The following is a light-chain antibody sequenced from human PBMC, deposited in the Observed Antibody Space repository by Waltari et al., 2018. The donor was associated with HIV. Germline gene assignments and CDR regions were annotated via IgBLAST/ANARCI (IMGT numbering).Light chain of an antibody. Sequence: QSALTQPRSVSGSPGQSVTVSCTGSNSDIGTYDYVSWYQQYPDKAPKLIIYDVSSRPLGVPDRFSGSKSGNTVSLTISGLQAADEADYYCCSYAGSYTHIVLFGGGTKLTVL. CDR1: NSDIGTYDY. CDR2: DVS. V-gene: IGLV2-11*01. CDR3: CSYAGSYTHIVL. J-gene: IGLJ2*01.